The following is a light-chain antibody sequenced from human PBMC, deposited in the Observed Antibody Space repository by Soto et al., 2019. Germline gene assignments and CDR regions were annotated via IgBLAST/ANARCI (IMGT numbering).Light chain of an antibody. J-gene: IGKJ1*01. V-gene: IGKV3-15*01. CDR3: QQYNYWWT. Sequence: EMVMTQSPDTLSVSPGERATLSCRASQGIRNDLAWYQQKPGQAPRLLIYGASTRATGIPARFSGSGSGTEFTLTISSLQSEDSAVYYCQQYNYWWTFXQGTKVDIK. CDR2: GAS. CDR1: QGIRND.